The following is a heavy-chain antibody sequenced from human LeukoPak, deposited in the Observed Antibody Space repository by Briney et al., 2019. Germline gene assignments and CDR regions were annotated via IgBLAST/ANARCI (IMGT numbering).Heavy chain of an antibody. J-gene: IGHJ4*02. V-gene: IGHV1-2*02. CDR1: GYTFTAYY. Sequence: ASVKVSCKASGYTFTAYYMHWVRQAPGQGLEWMGCINPNSGDTKYAQNFQGRVAMTRDTSISTAYMELNSLRAVDTAVYYCATLWSLDHWGQGTLVTVSS. D-gene: IGHD3-3*01. CDR3: ATLWSLDH. CDR2: INPNSGDT.